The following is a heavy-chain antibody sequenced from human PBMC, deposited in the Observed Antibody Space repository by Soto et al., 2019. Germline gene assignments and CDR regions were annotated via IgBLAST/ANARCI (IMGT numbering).Heavy chain of an antibody. Sequence: SVKVSCKASGGTFSSYTISWVRQAPGQGLEWMGRIIPILGIANYAQKFQGRVTITADKSTSTAYMELSSLRSEDTAVYYCATDPPMITFGGDAAAWGQGTLVTVSS. CDR2: IIPILGIA. V-gene: IGHV1-69*04. CDR3: ATDPPMITFGGDAAA. D-gene: IGHD3-16*01. CDR1: GGTFSSYT. J-gene: IGHJ5*02.